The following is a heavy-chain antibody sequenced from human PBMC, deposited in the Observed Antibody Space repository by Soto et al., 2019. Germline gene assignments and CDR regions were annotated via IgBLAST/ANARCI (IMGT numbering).Heavy chain of an antibody. CDR2: IKQGGSEK. CDR1: GFMFSNYW. D-gene: IGHD2-2*01. V-gene: IGHV3-7*01. CDR3: ARGCGSSSCPYSLDY. J-gene: IGHJ4*02. Sequence: EVQLVESGGGLVQPGGSLRLSCAASGFMFSNYWMSWVRQAPGKGLEWVATIKQGGSEKYYVDSVKGRFTISRDNAENSLYLQMNSLRADDSAVYYCARGCGSSSCPYSLDYWGPGTLVTVSS.